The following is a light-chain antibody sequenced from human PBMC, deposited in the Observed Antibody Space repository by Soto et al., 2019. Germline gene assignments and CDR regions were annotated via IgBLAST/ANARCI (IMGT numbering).Light chain of an antibody. Sequence: EIVLTQSPGTLSLSPGETATLSCRASQTIGRTYLAWYQQKPGQAPRLLIFGTSSRATGIPDRSSGSGSGTDFTLTISRLEPEDFAVYYCQQYGTSVWTFGQGTKVDIK. CDR2: GTS. CDR3: QQYGTSVWT. J-gene: IGKJ1*01. CDR1: QTIGRTY. V-gene: IGKV3-20*01.